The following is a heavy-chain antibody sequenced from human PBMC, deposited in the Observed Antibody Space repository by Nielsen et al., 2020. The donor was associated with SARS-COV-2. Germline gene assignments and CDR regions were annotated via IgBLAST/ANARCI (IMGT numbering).Heavy chain of an antibody. CDR2: ISSGGTI. D-gene: IGHD3-16*01. V-gene: IGHV3-69-1*01. CDR3: ARNRGEIDY. CDR1: GFTVSSNY. J-gene: IGHJ4*01. Sequence: GESLKISCAASGFTVSSNYMSWVRQAPGKGLEWISYISSGGTIYYADSVKGRFTISRDNAKNSLYLQMSSLRAEDTAVYYCARNRGEIDYWGQGTLVTVSS.